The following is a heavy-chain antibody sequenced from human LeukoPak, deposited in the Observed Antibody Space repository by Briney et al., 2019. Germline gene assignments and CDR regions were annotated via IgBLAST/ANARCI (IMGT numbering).Heavy chain of an antibody. V-gene: IGHV3-9*01. CDR2: ISWNSGSI. CDR1: GFTFDDYA. CDR3: AKGGDTAMDPFDY. J-gene: IGHJ4*02. Sequence: GGSLRLSCAASGFTFDDYAMHWVRQAPGKGLEWVSGISWNSGSIGYADSVKGRFTISRDNAKNSLYLRMNSLRAEDTALYYCAKGGDTAMDPFDYWGQGTLVTVSP. D-gene: IGHD5-18*01.